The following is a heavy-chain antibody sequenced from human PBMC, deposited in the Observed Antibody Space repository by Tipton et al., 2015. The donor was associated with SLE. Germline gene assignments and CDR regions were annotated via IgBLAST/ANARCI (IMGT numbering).Heavy chain of an antibody. Sequence: TLSLTCNVSGGSITSFYWNWIRQPPGKGLEWIGYIYHSGVTNYNPSLKSRVAISLDTSKNQFSLKLSSVTAADTAVYFCARDLRPMDVWGPGTTVIVSS. V-gene: IGHV4-59*01. CDR2: IYHSGVT. J-gene: IGHJ6*02. CDR1: GGSITSFY. CDR3: ARDLRPMDV.